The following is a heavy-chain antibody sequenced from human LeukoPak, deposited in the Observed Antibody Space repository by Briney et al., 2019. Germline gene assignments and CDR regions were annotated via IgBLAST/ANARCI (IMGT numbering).Heavy chain of an antibody. CDR1: GFSFSNFA. V-gene: IGHV3-30*03. CDR2: ISYDGSNK. CDR3: VGGYCSTTACSPLDY. Sequence: GGSLRLSCAASGFSFSNFAMHWVRQAPGKGLEWVAVISYDGSNKYYADSLRGRFTISRDNSKNTLFLQMNSLRAEDSDVYYCVGGYCSTTACSPLDYWGQGTLVTVSS. D-gene: IGHD2-2*01. J-gene: IGHJ4*02.